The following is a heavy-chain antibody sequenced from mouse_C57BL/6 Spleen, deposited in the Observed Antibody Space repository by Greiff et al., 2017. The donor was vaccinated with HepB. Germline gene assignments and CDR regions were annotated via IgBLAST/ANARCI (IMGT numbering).Heavy chain of an antibody. D-gene: IGHD2-2*01. V-gene: IGHV1-59*01. Sequence: QVQLQQPGAELVRPGTSVKLSCKASGYTFTSYWMHWVKQRPGQGLEWIGVIDPSDSYTNYNQKFKGKATFTVDTSSSTAYMQLSSLTSEDSAVYYRARNGYDGYYFDYWGQGTTLTVSS. J-gene: IGHJ2*01. CDR2: IDPSDSYT. CDR3: ARNGYDGYYFDY. CDR1: GYTFTSYW.